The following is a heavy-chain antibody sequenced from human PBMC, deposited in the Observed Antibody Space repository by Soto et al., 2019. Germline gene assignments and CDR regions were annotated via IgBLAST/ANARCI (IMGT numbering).Heavy chain of an antibody. CDR3: AAASIETYYDFWSGYPLVDV. V-gene: IGHV1-58*02. CDR2: IVVGSGNT. CDR1: GFTFTSSA. Sequence: GASVKVSCKASGFTFTSSAMQWVRQARGQRLEWIGWIVVGSGNTNYAQKFQERVTITRDMSTSTAYMELSSLRSEDTAVYYCAAASIETYYDFWSGYPLVDVWGKGTTVTVSS. D-gene: IGHD3-3*01. J-gene: IGHJ6*04.